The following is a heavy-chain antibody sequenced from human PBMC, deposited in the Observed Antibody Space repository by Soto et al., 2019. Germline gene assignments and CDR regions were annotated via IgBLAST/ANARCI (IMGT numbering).Heavy chain of an antibody. Sequence: SETLSLTCTVSGGSISSGGYYWSWIRQHPGKGLEWIGYIYYSGSAYYNPSLKSRVTISVDTSKNQFSLKLSSVTAADTAVYCCARGGIVVVVAATQPPPDYGMDVWGQGTTVTVSS. CDR1: GGSISSGGYY. D-gene: IGHD2-15*01. CDR3: ARGGIVVVVAATQPPPDYGMDV. V-gene: IGHV4-31*03. CDR2: IYYSGSA. J-gene: IGHJ6*02.